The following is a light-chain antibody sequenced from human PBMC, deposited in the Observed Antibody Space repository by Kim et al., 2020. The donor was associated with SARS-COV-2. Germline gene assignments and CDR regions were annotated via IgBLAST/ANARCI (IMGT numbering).Light chain of an antibody. CDR2: GVS. Sequence: SVFPGERATLSCRTSQTISRDLAWYQQKPGQAPRLLIYGVSTRATGIPATFTGSGSGTEFTLTISSLQSEDFAVYYCQQYNDWPLTFGGGTKLEI. J-gene: IGKJ4*01. CDR3: QQYNDWPLT. CDR1: QTISRD. V-gene: IGKV3-15*01.